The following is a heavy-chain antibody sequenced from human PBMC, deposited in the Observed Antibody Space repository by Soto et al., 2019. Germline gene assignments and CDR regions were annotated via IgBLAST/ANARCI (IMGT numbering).Heavy chain of an antibody. CDR1: GFSLSTHGVG. J-gene: IGHJ5*01. CDR2: IYWDDDK. D-gene: IGHD2-15*01. Sequence: QITLKESGPTLVKPTQTLTLTCTFSGFSLSTHGVGVGWVRQPAGEALEWLALIYWDDDKRYSASLNSRLTITKYTSKNQVVLTMTNMDPVDTATYYCAHAMLYCTGGSCSTWFDSWGQGTLVTVSS. V-gene: IGHV2-5*02. CDR3: AHAMLYCTGGSCSTWFDS.